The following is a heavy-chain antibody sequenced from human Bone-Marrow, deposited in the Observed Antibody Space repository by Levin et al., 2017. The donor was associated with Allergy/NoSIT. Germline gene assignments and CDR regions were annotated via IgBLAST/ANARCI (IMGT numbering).Heavy chain of an antibody. Sequence: HSQTLSLPCTFSGFSLSGGGVGVGWIRQPPGKALEWLALIFWDDDKYYSPSLRNRLTITKDTSRNRVVLTVTNMDPVDTATYYCAHRPPSSSGGFDYWGQGTLVTVSS. CDR1: GFSLSGGGVG. D-gene: IGHD3-22*01. CDR3: AHRPPSSSGGFDY. V-gene: IGHV2-5*02. CDR2: IFWDDDK. J-gene: IGHJ4*02.